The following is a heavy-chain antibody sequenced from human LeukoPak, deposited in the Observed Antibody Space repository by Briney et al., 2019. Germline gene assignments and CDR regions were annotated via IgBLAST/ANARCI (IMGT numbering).Heavy chain of an antibody. V-gene: IGHV3-21*01. Sequence: GSLRLSCAASGFTFSNYSMNWVRQAPGKGLEWVSSIISSSSYIYYADSVKGRFTISRDNAKNSLYLQMNSLRAEDTAVYYCARDHSSSGMDVWGQGTTVTVSS. CDR1: GFTFSNYS. J-gene: IGHJ6*02. CDR2: IISSSSYI. CDR3: ARDHSSSGMDV.